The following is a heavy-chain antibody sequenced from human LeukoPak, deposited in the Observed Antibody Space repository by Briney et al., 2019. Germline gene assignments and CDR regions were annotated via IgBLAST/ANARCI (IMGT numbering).Heavy chain of an antibody. Sequence: GSLRLSCAASGFPFSSYEMNWVRQAPGKGLEWVSYISSSGSTIYYADSVKGRFTISRDNAKNSLYLQMNSLRAEDTAVYYCARVRYYGSGSYSYYYYGMDVWGQGTTVTVSS. J-gene: IGHJ6*02. CDR1: GFPFSSYE. V-gene: IGHV3-48*03. D-gene: IGHD3-10*01. CDR2: ISSSGSTI. CDR3: ARVRYYGSGSYSYYYYGMDV.